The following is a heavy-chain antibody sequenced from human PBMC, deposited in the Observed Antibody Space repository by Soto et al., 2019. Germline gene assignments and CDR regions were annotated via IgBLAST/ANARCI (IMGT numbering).Heavy chain of an antibody. D-gene: IGHD3-22*01. CDR2: IFPSDSDT. Sequence: GESLKIAWRTSGYKFTSSLIAWVRQMPGKGLEWMGIIFPSDSDTRYSPSFQGQVTISADRSTSTVLLQWASLKASDTAVYFCVSKVRRGYLNCFDLWGQGTLVTV. J-gene: IGHJ4*02. CDR1: GYKFTSSL. CDR3: VSKVRRGYLNCFDL. V-gene: IGHV5-51*01.